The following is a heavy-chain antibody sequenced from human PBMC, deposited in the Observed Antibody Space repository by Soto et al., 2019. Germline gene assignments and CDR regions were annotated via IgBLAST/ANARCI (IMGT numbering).Heavy chain of an antibody. V-gene: IGHV1-69*08. CDR2: IIPILGIA. CDR1: GGTFSSYT. J-gene: IGHJ5*02. CDR3: ARDFGDYGDPAWFDP. D-gene: IGHD4-17*01. Sequence: QVQLVQSGAEVKKPGSSVKVSCKASGGTFSSYTISWVRQAPGQGLEWMGRIIPILGIANYAQKFQGRVTITADKSTSTAYMELSSLRSEDTAVYYCARDFGDYGDPAWFDPWGQGTLVTVSS.